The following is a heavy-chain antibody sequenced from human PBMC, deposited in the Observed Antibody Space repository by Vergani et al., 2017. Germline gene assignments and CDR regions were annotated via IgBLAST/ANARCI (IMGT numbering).Heavy chain of an antibody. CDR1: GFTLSNYD. D-gene: IGHD3-16*01. J-gene: IGHJ4*02. V-gene: IGHV3-30*02. CDR2: IQFDASNQ. CDR3: ATHCRGGGFDY. Sequence: QVQLVESGGGVVKRGGSLRLSCATSGFTLSNYDMQWIRQGPGKGLEFVAFIQFDASNQYYADSVKGRFTLSRDCSKNTLYLQMNSLRTDDTATYYCATHCRGGGFDYWGQGTQVIFSS.